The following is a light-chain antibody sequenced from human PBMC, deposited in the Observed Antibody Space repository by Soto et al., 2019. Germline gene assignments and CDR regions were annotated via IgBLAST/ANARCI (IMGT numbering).Light chain of an antibody. CDR2: EVS. V-gene: IGLV2-8*01. J-gene: IGLJ2*01. CDR3: ASYAVSNVV. Sequence: QSALTQPPSASGSPGQSVTISCTGTSSDIGGYNYISWDQQHPGTATKLMIYEVSKRPSGVPDRFSASKSGNTASLTVSGLQAEDEADYYCASYAVSNVVFAGGTKLTVL. CDR1: SSDIGGYNY.